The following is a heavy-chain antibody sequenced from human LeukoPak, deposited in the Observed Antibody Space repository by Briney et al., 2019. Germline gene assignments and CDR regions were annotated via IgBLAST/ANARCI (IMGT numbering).Heavy chain of an antibody. V-gene: IGHV3-23*01. CDR3: AKPYDILTGYYWDDAFDI. D-gene: IGHD3-9*01. J-gene: IGHJ3*02. Sequence: GGSLRLSCAASGFTFSSYAMSWVRRAPGKGLEWVSAISGSGGSTYYADSVKGRFTISRDNSKNTLYLQMNSLRAEDTAVYYCAKPYDILTGYYWDDAFDIWGQGTMVTVSS. CDR2: ISGSGGST. CDR1: GFTFSSYA.